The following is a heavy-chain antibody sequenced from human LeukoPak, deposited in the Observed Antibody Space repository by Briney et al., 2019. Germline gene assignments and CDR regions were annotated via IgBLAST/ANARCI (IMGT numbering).Heavy chain of an antibody. CDR1: GFTFSSYG. J-gene: IGHJ4*02. Sequence: GGSLRLSCAASGFTFSSYGMHWVRQAPGKGLEWVAFIRYDGSNKYYADSVKGRFTISRDNSKNTLYLQMNSLRAEDTAVYYCATGVHGIAAAGDYYFDYWGQGTLVTVSS. CDR2: IRYDGSNK. V-gene: IGHV3-30*02. D-gene: IGHD6-13*01. CDR3: ATGVHGIAAAGDYYFDY.